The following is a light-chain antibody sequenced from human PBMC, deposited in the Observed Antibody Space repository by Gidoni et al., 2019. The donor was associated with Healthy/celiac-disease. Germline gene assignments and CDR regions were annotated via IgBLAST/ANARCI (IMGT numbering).Light chain of an antibody. V-gene: IGKV1-13*02. CDR2: DAS. CDR3: QQFNSYALT. CDR1: QGISSA. J-gene: IGKJ4*01. Sequence: GDRVTITCRASQGISSALAWYQQKPGKAPKLLIYDASSLESGAPSRFSGSGSGTDFTLTISSLQPEDFATYYCQQFNSYALTFXGXTKVEIK.